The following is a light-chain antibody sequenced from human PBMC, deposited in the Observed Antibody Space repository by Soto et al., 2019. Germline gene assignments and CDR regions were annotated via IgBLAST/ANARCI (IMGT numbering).Light chain of an antibody. CDR2: DDN. CDR3: YPTDSSGSQRV. V-gene: IGLV3-10*01. CDR1: ALPQKY. J-gene: IGLJ3*02. Sequence: SYELTQPPSVSVSPGQTARITCSGDALPQKYAFWYQQKSGQAPVLVIYDDNKRPSGIPERFSGSSSGAVATLTISGAQVEGEADYHCYPTDSSGSQRVFGGGTNLTVL.